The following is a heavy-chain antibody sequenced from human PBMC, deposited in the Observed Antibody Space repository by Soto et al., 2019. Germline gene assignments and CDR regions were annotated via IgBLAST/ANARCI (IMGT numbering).Heavy chain of an antibody. J-gene: IGHJ4*02. CDR3: ARVQIVVVVGGTPADY. CDR2: INPYNGKT. D-gene: IGHD2-15*01. Sequence: QVQLEQSGAEVKKSGASVKVSCKASGYIFSTHGINWVRQAPGQGLEWMGWINPYNGKTNYAQKFQGRVTRTTETPRKTAYMELRSLRSDDTAVYYCARVQIVVVVGGTPADYWGQGTLVTVSS. CDR1: GYIFSTHG. V-gene: IGHV1-18*01.